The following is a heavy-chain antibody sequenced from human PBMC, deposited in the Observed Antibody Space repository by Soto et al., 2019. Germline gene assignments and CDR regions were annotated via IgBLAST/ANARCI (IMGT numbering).Heavy chain of an antibody. D-gene: IGHD1-26*01. J-gene: IGHJ4*02. V-gene: IGHV3-23*01. CDR1: GFTFSSYA. CDR2: ISGSGDIT. Sequence: EVQLLESGGGLVQPGGSLRLSCAASGFTFSSYAMRWVRQAPVKGREWVSAISGSGDITYYPDSVKGRFTISIDNSKNTLYLQMSGLRSEDTDVYYCARRGSGSYYDYWGQGTLVTVSS. CDR3: ARRGSGSYYDY.